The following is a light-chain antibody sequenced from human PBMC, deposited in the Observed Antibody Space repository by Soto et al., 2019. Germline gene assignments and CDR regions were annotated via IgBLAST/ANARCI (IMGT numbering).Light chain of an antibody. CDR3: QQRSNWPLST. V-gene: IGKV3-11*01. J-gene: IGKJ5*01. CDR2: DAS. CDR1: QSVSSY. Sequence: EIVLTQSPAALSLSPGERATLSCRASQSVSSYLAWYQQKPGQAPRLLIYDASNRATGIPARFSGSGSGTDFTLTISSLEPEDFAVYYCQQRSNWPLSTFAQGTRLEIK.